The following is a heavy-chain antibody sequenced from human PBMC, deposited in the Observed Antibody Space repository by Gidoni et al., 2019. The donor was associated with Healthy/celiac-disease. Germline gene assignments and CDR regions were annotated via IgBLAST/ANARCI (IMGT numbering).Heavy chain of an antibody. CDR1: GYTFTSYD. D-gene: IGHD6-19*01. Sequence: QVQLVQSGAEVKKPGASVKVSCKASGYTFTSYDINCVRQATGQGLEWMGWMNPNSGNTGYAQKFQGRVTMTRNTSISTAYMELSGLRSEDTAVYYCARMYSSGWYAARAFDIWGQGTMVTVSS. CDR3: ARMYSSGWYAARAFDI. CDR2: MNPNSGNT. V-gene: IGHV1-8*01. J-gene: IGHJ3*02.